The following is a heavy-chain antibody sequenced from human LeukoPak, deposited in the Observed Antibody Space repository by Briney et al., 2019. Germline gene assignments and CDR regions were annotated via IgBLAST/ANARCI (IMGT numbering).Heavy chain of an antibody. V-gene: IGHV3-53*01. CDR2: IYSGGST. D-gene: IGHD5-18*01. CDR1: GFTVSSNH. Sequence: GGSLRLSCAASGFTVSSNHMSWVRQAPGKGLEWVSVIYSGGSTYYADSVKGRFTISRDNSKNTLYLQMNSLRAEDTAVYYCANGGYSYGYDYDSSGRTKAVDYWGQGTLVTVSS. CDR3: ANGGYSYGYDYDSSGRTKAVDY. J-gene: IGHJ4*02.